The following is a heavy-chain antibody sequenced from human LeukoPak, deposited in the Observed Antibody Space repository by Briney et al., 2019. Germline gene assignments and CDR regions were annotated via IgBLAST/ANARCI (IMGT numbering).Heavy chain of an antibody. CDR2: INPNSGGT. D-gene: IGHD3-22*01. CDR1: GYTFIGYY. Sequence: ASVKVSCKASGYTFIGYYIHWVRQAPGQGLEWMGRINPNSGGTNYAQRFQGRVTMTRDTSISTAYMELSRLRSDDTAVYCCARGLDTYYFDSSGYYHGDYWGQGTLVTVSS. J-gene: IGHJ4*02. V-gene: IGHV1-2*06. CDR3: ARGLDTYYFDSSGYYHGDY.